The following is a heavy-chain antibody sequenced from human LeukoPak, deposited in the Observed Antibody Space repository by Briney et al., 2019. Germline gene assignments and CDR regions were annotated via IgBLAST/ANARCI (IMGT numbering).Heavy chain of an antibody. CDR3: AHTLLGITATGTTYYFDY. J-gene: IGHJ4*02. D-gene: IGHD6-13*01. Sequence: SGPTLVKPTQTLTLTCNFSGFSLSSLGVGVGWIRQPPGKALEWLALIYWDDDKRYSPSLKSRLTISKDTSKNQVVLTMHNMDPVDTATYYCAHTLLGITATGTTYYFDYWGQGTLVTVSS. CDR1: GFSLSSLGVG. CDR2: IYWDDDK. V-gene: IGHV2-5*02.